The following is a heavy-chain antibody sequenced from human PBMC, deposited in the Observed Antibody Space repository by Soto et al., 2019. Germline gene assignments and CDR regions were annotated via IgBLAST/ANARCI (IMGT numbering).Heavy chain of an antibody. Sequence: ASVKVSCKASGYTFTSYGISWVRQAPGQGLEWMGWISAYNGNTNYAQKLRGRVTMTTDTSTSTAYMELRSLRSDDTAVYYCARDGFPSAYHPHYYYGLDVWGQGTTVTVSS. CDR1: GYTFTSYG. CDR3: ARDGFPSAYHPHYYYGLDV. V-gene: IGHV1-18*04. D-gene: IGHD3-3*01. CDR2: ISAYNGNT. J-gene: IGHJ6*02.